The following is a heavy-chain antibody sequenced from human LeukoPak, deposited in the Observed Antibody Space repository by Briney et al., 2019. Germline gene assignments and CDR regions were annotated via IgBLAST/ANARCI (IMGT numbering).Heavy chain of an antibody. CDR2: INHSGST. D-gene: IGHD6-19*01. CDR1: GGSISSYY. CDR3: ATAPGVAATLFGI. J-gene: IGHJ3*02. Sequence: SETLSLTCTVSGGSISSYYWSWIRQPPGKGLEWIGEINHSGSTNYNPSLKSRVTISVDTSKNQFSLNLYSVTAADTAVYYCATAPGVAATLFGIWGQGTMVTVSS. V-gene: IGHV4-34*01.